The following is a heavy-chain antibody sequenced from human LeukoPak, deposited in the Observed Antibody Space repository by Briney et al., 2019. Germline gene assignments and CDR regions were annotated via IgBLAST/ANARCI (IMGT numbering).Heavy chain of an antibody. CDR3: ASLDSSGD. CDR2: ISFDGINK. V-gene: IGHV3-30-3*01. J-gene: IGHJ4*02. Sequence: GGSLRLSCAASGFTFTDYSMHWVRQAPGKGLEWVAVISFDGINKYYADFVKGRFTISRDTSKDTLYLQMNSLRAEDTAVYYCASLDSSGDWGQGTLVTVSS. CDR1: GFTFTDYS. D-gene: IGHD3-22*01.